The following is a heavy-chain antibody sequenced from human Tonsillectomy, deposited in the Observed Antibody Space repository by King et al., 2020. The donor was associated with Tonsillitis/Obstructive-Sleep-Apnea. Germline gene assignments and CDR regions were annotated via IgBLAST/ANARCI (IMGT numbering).Heavy chain of an antibody. J-gene: IGHJ4*02. CDR1: GFSVSSSGVA. CDR2: IYWDDNK. Sequence: ITLQESGPTLVKPPQTLTLTCTFSGFSVSSSGVAVGWIRQPPGKALEWLALIYWDDNKHYSPSLRSRLTITKDTSKNQVVLTMTNMDPVDTATYYCAHSGDPYFDYWGQGTLVTVSS. CDR3: AHSGDPYFDY. D-gene: IGHD3-10*01. V-gene: IGHV2-5*02.